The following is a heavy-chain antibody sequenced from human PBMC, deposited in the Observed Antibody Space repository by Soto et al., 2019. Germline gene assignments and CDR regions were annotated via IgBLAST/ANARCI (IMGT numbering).Heavy chain of an antibody. J-gene: IGHJ4*02. Sequence: GASVKVSCKASGYTFSSYAMHWVRQAPGQRLEWMGRINAGYGNTKSSRKFQDRVTISRDTSASTAYMELTSLRSEDTAVYYCARDTGDGTFDFWGQGTLVTVSS. CDR2: INAGYGNT. D-gene: IGHD7-27*01. CDR1: GYTFSSYA. CDR3: ARDTGDGTFDF. V-gene: IGHV1-3*01.